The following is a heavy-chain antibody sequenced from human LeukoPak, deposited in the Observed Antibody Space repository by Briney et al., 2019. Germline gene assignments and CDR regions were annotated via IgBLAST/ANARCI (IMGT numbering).Heavy chain of an antibody. Sequence: GGSLRLSCAASGLIVSNNYMSWVRQAPGKGLEWVSVFYTDGSTYYADSVKGRFTISRDISKNTRYLQMNNLRAEDTAVYYCARGPHSGSFYGFDYWGQGTLVTVSS. CDR2: FYTDGST. V-gene: IGHV3-66*02. CDR1: GLIVSNNY. CDR3: ARGPHSGSFYGFDY. D-gene: IGHD1-26*01. J-gene: IGHJ4*02.